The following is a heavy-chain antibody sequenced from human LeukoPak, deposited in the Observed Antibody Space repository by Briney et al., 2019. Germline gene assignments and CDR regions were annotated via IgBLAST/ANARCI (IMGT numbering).Heavy chain of an antibody. CDR2: IWYDGSNK. CDR3: ARSSQEQWLVVDY. CDR1: GFTFSSYG. V-gene: IGHV3-33*01. J-gene: IGHJ4*02. D-gene: IGHD6-19*01. Sequence: GRSLRLSCAASGFTFSSYGMHWVRQAPGKGLEWVAVIWYDGSNKYYADSVKGRFTISSGNSKNTLYLQMNSLRAEDTAVYYCARSSQEQWLVVDYWGQGTLVTVSS.